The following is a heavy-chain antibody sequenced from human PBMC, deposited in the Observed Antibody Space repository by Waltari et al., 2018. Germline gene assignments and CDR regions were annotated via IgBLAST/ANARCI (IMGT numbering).Heavy chain of an antibody. V-gene: IGHV3-15*01. Sequence: EVQLVESGGGLVKPGGSVRLSCAASGFTFSNAWMSWVRQVAGTGLEWVGRIKSKTDGGTTDYAAPVKGRFTISRDDSKNTLYLQMNSLKTEDTAVYYCTTGDGYSSSWYGGHYYYYMDVWGKGTTVTVSS. CDR1: GFTFSNAW. CDR2: IKSKTDGGTT. D-gene: IGHD6-13*01. CDR3: TTGDGYSSSWYGGHYYYYMDV. J-gene: IGHJ6*03.